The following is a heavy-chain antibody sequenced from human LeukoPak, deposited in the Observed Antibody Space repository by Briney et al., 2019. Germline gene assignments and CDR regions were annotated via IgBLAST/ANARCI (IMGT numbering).Heavy chain of an antibody. V-gene: IGHV3-30*03. CDR2: VSYNGSRK. D-gene: IGHD6-13*01. CDR1: GFTFSSYG. Sequence: GGSLRLSCAASGFTFSSYGMHWVRQAPGKGLEWVAIVSYNGSRKYYGDSVKGRFTISRDNSKNTLFLQMNSLRAEDTAVYYCARADIAAAGCFDYWGQGTLVTVSS. J-gene: IGHJ4*02. CDR3: ARADIAAAGCFDY.